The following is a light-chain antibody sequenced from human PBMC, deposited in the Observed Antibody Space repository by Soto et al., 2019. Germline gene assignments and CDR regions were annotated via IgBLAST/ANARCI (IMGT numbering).Light chain of an antibody. CDR3: SSYTSSSTVV. CDR2: DVS. J-gene: IGLJ2*01. CDR1: SSDVGGYNY. Sequence: QSALTQPASVSGSPGQSITISCTGTSSDVGGYNYVSWYQQHPGKAPKLIIYDVSNRPSGVSNRFSGSNSGNTASLTISGLEAEVEAVYCCSSYTSSSTVVFGGGTKLAVL. V-gene: IGLV2-14*01.